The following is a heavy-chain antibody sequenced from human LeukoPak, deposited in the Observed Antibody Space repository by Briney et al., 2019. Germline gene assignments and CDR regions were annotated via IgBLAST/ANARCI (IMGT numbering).Heavy chain of an antibody. CDR3: ATFVVVPAANYYYYGMDV. V-gene: IGHV1-3*01. Sequence: GASVNVSCTASGYTFSNYAIHWVRQAPGQRLEWMGWINAGTGNRKYSQKFQGRVSIARDTSASTAYMELSSLRSEDTAVYYCATFVVVPAANYYYYGMDVWGQGTTVTVSS. CDR2: INAGTGNR. J-gene: IGHJ6*02. D-gene: IGHD2-2*01. CDR1: GYTFSNYA.